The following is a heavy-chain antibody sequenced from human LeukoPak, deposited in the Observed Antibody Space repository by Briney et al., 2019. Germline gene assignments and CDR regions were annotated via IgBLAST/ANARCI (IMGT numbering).Heavy chain of an antibody. CDR3: ARARGQQLVREESYYGMDV. Sequence: PGGSLRLSCAVSGFTFSSYGMNWVRQAPGKGLEWVSSISSSSSYIYYADSVKGRFTISRDNAKNSLYLQMNSLRAEDTAVYYCARARGQQLVREESYYGMDVWGQGTTVTVSS. V-gene: IGHV3-21*01. CDR2: ISSSSSYI. D-gene: IGHD6-13*01. CDR1: GFTFSSYG. J-gene: IGHJ6*02.